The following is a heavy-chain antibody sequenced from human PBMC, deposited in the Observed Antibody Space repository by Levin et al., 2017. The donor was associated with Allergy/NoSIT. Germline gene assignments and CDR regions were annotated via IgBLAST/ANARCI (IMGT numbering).Heavy chain of an antibody. Sequence: HSGGSLRLSCSASGFTFNSFPMHWVRQSPGKGLEWVAVISKDGSNENYADSVKGRFTISRDNSKNTLYLQMTSVRPEDTAVYYCARARDGGRRGWFDPWGQGTLIAVSS. V-gene: IGHV3-30*04. J-gene: IGHJ5*02. CDR2: ISKDGSNE. CDR3: ARARDGGRRGWFDP. CDR1: GFTFNSFP. D-gene: IGHD5-24*01.